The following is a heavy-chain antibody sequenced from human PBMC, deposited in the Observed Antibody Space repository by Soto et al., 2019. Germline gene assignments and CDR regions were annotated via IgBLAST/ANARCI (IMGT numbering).Heavy chain of an antibody. CDR1: GGTFSSYT. V-gene: IGHV1-69*04. CDR3: ARDYRGYSYGYYYGMDV. CDR2: IIPILGIA. D-gene: IGHD5-18*01. J-gene: IGHJ6*02. Sequence: SVKVSCKASGGTFSSYTISWVRQAPGQGLEWMGRIIPILGIASYAQKFQGRVTITADKSTSTAYMELSSLRSEDTAVYYCARDYRGYSYGYYYGMDVWGQGTTVTVSS.